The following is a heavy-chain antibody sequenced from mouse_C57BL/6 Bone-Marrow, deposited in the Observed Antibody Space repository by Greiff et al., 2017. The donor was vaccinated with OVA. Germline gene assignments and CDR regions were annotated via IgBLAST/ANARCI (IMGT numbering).Heavy chain of an antibody. D-gene: IGHD2-4*01. CDR1: GFTFSSYG. CDR3: ASLYDYDEDFAY. V-gene: IGHV5-6*02. Sequence: EVMLVESGGDLVKPGGSLKLSCAASGFTFSSYGMSWVRQTPDKRLEWVATISSGGSYTYYPDSVKGRFTISRDNAKNTLYLQMSSLKSEDTAMYYCASLYDYDEDFAYWGQGTLVTVSA. CDR2: ISSGGSYT. J-gene: IGHJ3*01.